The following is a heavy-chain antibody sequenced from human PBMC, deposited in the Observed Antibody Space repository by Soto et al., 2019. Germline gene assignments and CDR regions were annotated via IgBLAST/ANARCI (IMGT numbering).Heavy chain of an antibody. CDR3: ARDYYKYYDSSGYYRSPAY. CDR2: IKSKADGGTT. V-gene: IGHV3-15*01. CDR1: GFTFTDAW. Sequence: GGSLRLSCAASGFTFTDAWMSWVRQAPGKGLEWVGRIKSKADGGTTDYAAPVKGRFTISRDNSRNTLFLQLNSLGAEDTAVYYCARDYYKYYDSSGYYRSPAYWGQGTLVTISS. J-gene: IGHJ4*02. D-gene: IGHD3-22*01.